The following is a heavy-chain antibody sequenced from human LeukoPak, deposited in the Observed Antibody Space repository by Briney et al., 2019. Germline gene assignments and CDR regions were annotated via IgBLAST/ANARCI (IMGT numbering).Heavy chain of an antibody. D-gene: IGHD3-10*01. CDR2: ISGSGGAT. J-gene: IGHJ4*02. V-gene: IGHV3-23*01. CDR3: AKGAYYHGSGRYFDY. CDR1: GFTLSSYA. Sequence: GGSLRLSCAASGFTLSSYAMNWVRQAPGKGLEWVSAISGSGGATYYADSVKGRFTMSRDNSKNTLYLQMNSLRAEDTAVYYCAKGAYYHGSGRYFDYWGQGTLVTVSS.